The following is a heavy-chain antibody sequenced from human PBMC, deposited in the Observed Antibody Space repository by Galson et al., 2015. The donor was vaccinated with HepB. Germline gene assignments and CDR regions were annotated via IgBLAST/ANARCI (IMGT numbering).Heavy chain of an antibody. CDR3: ARFCSTGSCYSGNGMDV. D-gene: IGHD2-15*01. Sequence: SVKVSCKASGYTFTTYGISWVRQAPGQGLEWMGWISAYNGDTNYAQKLQGRLTMTTDTSTSTAYMELRSLRSDDTAVFYCARFCSTGSCYSGNGMDVWGQGTTVTVSS. V-gene: IGHV1-18*04. J-gene: IGHJ6*02. CDR2: ISAYNGDT. CDR1: GYTFTTYG.